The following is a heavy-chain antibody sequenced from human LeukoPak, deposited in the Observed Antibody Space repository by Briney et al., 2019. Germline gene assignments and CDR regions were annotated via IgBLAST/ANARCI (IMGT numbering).Heavy chain of an antibody. Sequence: ASVKVSCKASGYTFTGYYMHWVRQAPGQGLEWMGWINPNSGGTNYAQKFQGRVTMTRDTSISTAYMELSRLRSDDTAVYYCARDNPAHSSSWYRSHYYYYMDVWGKGSTVTVSS. J-gene: IGHJ6*03. V-gene: IGHV1-2*02. D-gene: IGHD6-13*01. CDR1: GYTFTGYY. CDR2: INPNSGGT. CDR3: ARDNPAHSSSWYRSHYYYYMDV.